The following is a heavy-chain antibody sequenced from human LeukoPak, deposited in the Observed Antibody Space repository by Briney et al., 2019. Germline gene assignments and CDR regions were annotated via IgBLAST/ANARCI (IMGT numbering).Heavy chain of an antibody. J-gene: IGHJ3*02. CDR1: GFIFSDYY. CDR2: ITSSGIV. D-gene: IGHD1-26*01. V-gene: IGHV3-69-1*01. CDR3: ARATRREQLRRGAFDI. Sequence: GGSLRLSCAASGFIFSDYYMNWMRQAPGKGLEWVSDITSSGIVHYAESVKGRFTISRDNARNSLSLQMNSLRVEDTAVYYCARATRREQLRRGAFDIWGQGTKVIVSS.